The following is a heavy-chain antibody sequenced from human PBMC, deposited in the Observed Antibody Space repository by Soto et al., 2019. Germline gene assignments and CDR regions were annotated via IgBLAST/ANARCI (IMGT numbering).Heavy chain of an antibody. Sequence: SETLSPSFAVSGCSISPNFWSWIRTPPGKGLEWIGNVYYSGRTTSNPSLKSRVTISVDTSKNQFSLKLTSVTAADTAVYYCARVWSAYYYGMDVWGQGTTVTVSS. D-gene: IGHD3-3*01. V-gene: IGHV4-59*08. CDR3: ARVWSAYYYGMDV. CDR1: GCSISPNF. J-gene: IGHJ6*02. CDR2: VYYSGRT.